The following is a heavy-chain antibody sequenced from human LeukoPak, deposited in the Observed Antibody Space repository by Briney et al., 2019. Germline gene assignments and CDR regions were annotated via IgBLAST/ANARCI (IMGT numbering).Heavy chain of an antibody. D-gene: IGHD2-8*01. CDR2: VSNSGDYI. Sequence: PGGSLRLSCTASGFTFSSYSMNWVRQAPGTGLEWVSSVSNSGDYIHYADSVKGRFTISRDNSKNSLFLQMNSLRAEDTAAYYCARALIGYYFDXWGQGTLVTVXX. CDR3: ARALIGYYFDX. J-gene: IGHJ4*02. CDR1: GFTFSSYS. V-gene: IGHV3-21*06.